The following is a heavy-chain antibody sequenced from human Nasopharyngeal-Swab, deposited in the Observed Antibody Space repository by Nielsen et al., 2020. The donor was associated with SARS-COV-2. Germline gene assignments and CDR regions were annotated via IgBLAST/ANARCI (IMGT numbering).Heavy chain of an antibody. CDR1: GVTFSSYG. D-gene: IGHD3-22*01. V-gene: IGHV3-33*01. CDR3: AREMYYYDSSGYYPSAFDI. CDR2: IWYDGSNK. J-gene: IGHJ3*02. Sequence: GGSLRLSCAASGVTFSSYGMHWVRQAPGKGLEWVAVIWYDGSNKYYADSVKGRFTISRDNSKNTLYLQMNSLRAEDTAVYYCAREMYYYDSSGYYPSAFDIWGQGTMVTVSS.